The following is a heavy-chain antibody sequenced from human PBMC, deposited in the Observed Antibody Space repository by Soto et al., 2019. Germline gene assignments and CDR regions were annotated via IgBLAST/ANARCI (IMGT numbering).Heavy chain of an antibody. D-gene: IGHD3-10*01. CDR3: GRETARLLTSGLN. CDR2: INHSGST. J-gene: IGHJ4*03. CDR1: GGSFSGYY. Sequence: TSETLSLTCAVYGGSFSGYYWSWIRQPPGKGLEWIGEINHSGSTNYNPSLKSRVTISVDTSKNQFSLKLSSVTAADTAVYYCGRETARLLTSGLNLGQGTLVPVSS. V-gene: IGHV4-34*01.